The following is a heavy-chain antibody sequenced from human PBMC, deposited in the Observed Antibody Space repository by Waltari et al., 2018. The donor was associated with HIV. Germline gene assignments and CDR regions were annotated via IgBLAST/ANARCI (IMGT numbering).Heavy chain of an antibody. CDR2: MSYSGST. CDR3: ARSFSGYSNYFDP. Sequence: QLQLQESGPGLVKSSETLSLTCTVSGGSMTSSSYYWGWIRQPPGKGLEWIGIMSYSGSTSNNPSLRSRLTISLDTSKNQFSLKLTSVTAADTAMYYCARSFSGYSNYFDPWGQGTLVTVSS. V-gene: IGHV4-39*01. D-gene: IGHD4-4*01. CDR1: GGSMTSSSYY. J-gene: IGHJ5*02.